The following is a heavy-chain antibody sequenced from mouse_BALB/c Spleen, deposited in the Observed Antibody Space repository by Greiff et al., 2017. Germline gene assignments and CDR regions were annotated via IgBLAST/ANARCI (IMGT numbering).Heavy chain of an antibody. CDR1: GYTFTDYA. V-gene: IGHV1-67*01. CDR3: ARSGSSSSWFAY. Sequence: VQLQQSGPELVRPGDSVKISCKGSGYTFTDYAMHWVKQSHAKSLEWIGVISIYYDNTNYNQKFKGKATMTVDKSSSTAYMELARLTSEDSAIYYCARSGSSSSWFAYWGQGTLVTVSA. D-gene: IGHD1-1*01. CDR2: ISIYYDNT. J-gene: IGHJ3*01.